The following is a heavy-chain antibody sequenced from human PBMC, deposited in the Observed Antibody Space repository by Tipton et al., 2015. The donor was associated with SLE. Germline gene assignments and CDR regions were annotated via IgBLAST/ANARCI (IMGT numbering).Heavy chain of an antibody. CDR2: VHASGST. D-gene: IGHD6-13*01. CDR1: GGSISSYY. J-gene: IGHJ4*02. Sequence: GLVKPSETLSLTCTVSGGSISSYYWSWIRQPPGKGLEWIGYVHASGSTNYNPSLKSRVTISVDTSRNQFSLRLTSATAADTAVYYCARGGPATGNFDYWGQGTLVTVSS. CDR3: ARGGPATGNFDY. V-gene: IGHV4-4*08.